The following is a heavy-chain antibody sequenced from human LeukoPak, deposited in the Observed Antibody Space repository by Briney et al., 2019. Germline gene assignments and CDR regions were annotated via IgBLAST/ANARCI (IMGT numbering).Heavy chain of an antibody. CDR1: GFTFDDYG. D-gene: IGHD2-2*01. V-gene: IGHV3-20*04. Sequence: GGSLRLSCAASGFTFDDYGMGWVRQAPGKGLEWVSGINWNGGSTGYADSVKGRFTISRDNAKNSLYLQMNSLRAEDTALYYCAREVRDIVVVPAAMGDYYYYYMDVWGKGTTVTVSS. J-gene: IGHJ6*03. CDR3: AREVRDIVVVPAAMGDYYYYYMDV. CDR2: INWNGGST.